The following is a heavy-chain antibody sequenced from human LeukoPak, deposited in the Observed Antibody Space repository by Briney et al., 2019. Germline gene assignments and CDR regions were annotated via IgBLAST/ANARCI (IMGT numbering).Heavy chain of an antibody. Sequence: PGGSLRLSCAASGFTFRSYSMHWGRQAPGKGLEWVSYISSTSSTIYYADSVKGRFTISRDNAKNSLYLQMNSLRDEDTAVYYCARAAPYYYDSSGYSAFDSWGQGTMVTVSA. J-gene: IGHJ3*02. CDR1: GFTFRSYS. CDR2: ISSTSSTI. CDR3: ARAAPYYYDSSGYSAFDS. V-gene: IGHV3-48*02. D-gene: IGHD3-22*01.